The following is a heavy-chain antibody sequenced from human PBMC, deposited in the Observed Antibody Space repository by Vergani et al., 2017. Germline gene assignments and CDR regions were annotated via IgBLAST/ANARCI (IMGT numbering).Heavy chain of an antibody. CDR2: ISSSSSTI. Sequence: EVQLVESGGGLVQPGGSLRLSCAASGFTFSSYSMNWVRQAPGKGLECVSYISSSSSTIYYADSVKGRFTISRDNAKNSLYLQMNSLRAEDTAVYYCARESTDGSGSYYKAHYYYYGMDVWGQGTTVTVSS. D-gene: IGHD3-10*01. J-gene: IGHJ6*02. CDR3: ARESTDGSGSYYKAHYYYYGMDV. V-gene: IGHV3-48*01. CDR1: GFTFSSYS.